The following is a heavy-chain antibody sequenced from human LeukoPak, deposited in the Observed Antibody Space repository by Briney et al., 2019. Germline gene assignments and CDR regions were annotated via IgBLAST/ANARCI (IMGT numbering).Heavy chain of an antibody. Sequence: GGSLRLSCAASGFTFSTYALHWVRQAPGKGLEFVSGVNSNRGNTYYANSVKGRFTISRDNSKNTLYLQMGSLRPEDMAVYHCARVILTGYYYDSWGQGTLVTASS. CDR3: ARVILTGYYYDS. J-gene: IGHJ4*02. D-gene: IGHD3-9*01. CDR2: VNSNRGNT. V-gene: IGHV3-64*01. CDR1: GFTFSTYA.